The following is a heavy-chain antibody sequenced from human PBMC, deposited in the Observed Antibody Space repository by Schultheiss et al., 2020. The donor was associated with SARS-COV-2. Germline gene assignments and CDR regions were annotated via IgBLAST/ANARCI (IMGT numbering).Heavy chain of an antibody. CDR3: AKDAVAYCGGDCYGDY. CDR1: GFTFSSYA. Sequence: GESLKISCAASGFTFSSYAMHWVRQAPGKGLEWVAVISYDGSNKYYADSVKGRFTISRDNSKNTLYLQMNSLRTEDTALYYCAKDAVAYCGGDCYGDYWGQGTLVTVSS. J-gene: IGHJ4*02. D-gene: IGHD2-21*01. CDR2: ISYDGSNK. V-gene: IGHV3-30-3*01.